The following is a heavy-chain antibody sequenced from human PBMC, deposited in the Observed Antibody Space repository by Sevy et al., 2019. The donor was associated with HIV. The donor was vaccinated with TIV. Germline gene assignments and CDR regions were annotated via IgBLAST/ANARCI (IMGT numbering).Heavy chain of an antibody. CDR1: GYPFTSFG. V-gene: IGHV1-18*01. D-gene: IGHD2-15*01. CDR3: ATDRGYCSGGSCYIQV. Sequence: ASVKVSCKGSGYPFTSFGISWVRQAPGQGLEWMGWINTNNGNANYAQKYQGRVTMTRDTSTSTAYMELRSLRSDDTAVYYCATDRGYCSGGSCYIQVWGQGTLVTVSS. CDR2: INTNNGNA. J-gene: IGHJ1*01.